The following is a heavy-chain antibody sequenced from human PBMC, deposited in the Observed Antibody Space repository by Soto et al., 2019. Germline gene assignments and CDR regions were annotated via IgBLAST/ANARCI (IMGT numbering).Heavy chain of an antibody. V-gene: IGHV1-69*12. Sequence: QVQLVQSGAEVKKPGSSVKVSCKASGGNFSSYAISWMRQAPGQGLEWMGGIIPIFGTANYAQKFQGRVTITADESTSTAYMELSSLRSEDTAVYYCARGDGYCISTSCQNWFDPWGQGTLVTVSS. D-gene: IGHD2-2*01. CDR3: ARGDGYCISTSCQNWFDP. J-gene: IGHJ5*02. CDR1: GGNFSSYA. CDR2: IIPIFGTA.